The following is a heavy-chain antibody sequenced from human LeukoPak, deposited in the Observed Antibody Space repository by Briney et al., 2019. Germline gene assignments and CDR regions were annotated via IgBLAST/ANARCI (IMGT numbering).Heavy chain of an antibody. V-gene: IGHV4-4*07. CDR3: ARGPYSYDSSGAFDI. J-gene: IGHJ3*02. D-gene: IGHD3-22*01. Sequence: SETLSLTCTVSGASISSYYWSWIRQPAGKGLEWIGRISSSGSTNYNPSLKSRVTISVDTSKNQFSLKLSSVTAADTAVYFCARGPYSYDSSGAFDIWGQGTMVTVSS. CDR1: GASISSYY. CDR2: ISSSGST.